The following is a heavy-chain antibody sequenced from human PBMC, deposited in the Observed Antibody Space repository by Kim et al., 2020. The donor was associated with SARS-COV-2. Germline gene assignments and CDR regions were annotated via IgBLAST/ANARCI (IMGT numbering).Heavy chain of an antibody. D-gene: IGHD3-22*01. CDR3: AKDLVVDTNDYFDY. V-gene: IGHV3-23*01. J-gene: IGHJ4*02. Sequence: ADSVKGRFTISRDNSKNTLYLQMNSLRAEETTVYYCAKDLVVDTNDYFDYWGQGTLVTVSS.